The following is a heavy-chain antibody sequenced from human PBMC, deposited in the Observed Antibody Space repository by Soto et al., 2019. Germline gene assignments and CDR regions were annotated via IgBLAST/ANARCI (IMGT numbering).Heavy chain of an antibody. CDR3: ARRGGDVVVPAARPNYYNYGMDV. CDR1: GGSNSSSIYY. CDR2: IYYSGST. J-gene: IGHJ6*02. V-gene: IGHV4-39*01. D-gene: IGHD2-2*01. Sequence: PSDTLSLTCTVSGGSNSSSIYYWGWIREPPGKGLEWIGSIYYSGSTYYNPSLKSRVTISVDTSKNQFSLKLSSVTAADTAVYYCARRGGDVVVPAARPNYYNYGMDVWGQGTTVNVSS.